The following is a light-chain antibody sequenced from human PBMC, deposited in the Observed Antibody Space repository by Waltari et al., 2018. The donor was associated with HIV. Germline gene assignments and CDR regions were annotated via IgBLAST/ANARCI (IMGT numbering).Light chain of an antibody. CDR1: SNDIGPYNY. CDR3: SSYAGSGNLLI. Sequence: QSALTQPPAASGSPGQAVTISCTGTSNDIGPYNYVPWYQLPPDNAPIPLIYEVNKRPSGVPGRFSASQSGNTASLTVSGLQAEDEADYYCSSYAGSGNLLIFGGGTK. V-gene: IGLV2-8*01. J-gene: IGLJ2*01. CDR2: EVN.